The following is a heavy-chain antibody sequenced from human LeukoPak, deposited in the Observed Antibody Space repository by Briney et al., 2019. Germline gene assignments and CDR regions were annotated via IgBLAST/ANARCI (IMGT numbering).Heavy chain of an antibody. CDR3: AKDVSDITMVRGVTNFPDY. CDR2: IYPRDGST. J-gene: IGHJ4*02. D-gene: IGHD3-10*01. Sequence: ASVKVSCKASGYTFTSNYIHWVRQAPGQGLEWMGMIYPRDGSTSYAQKFQGRVTVTRDNSKNTLYLQMNSLRAEDTAVYYCAKDVSDITMVRGVTNFPDYWGQGTLVTVSS. CDR1: GYTFTSNY. V-gene: IGHV1-46*01.